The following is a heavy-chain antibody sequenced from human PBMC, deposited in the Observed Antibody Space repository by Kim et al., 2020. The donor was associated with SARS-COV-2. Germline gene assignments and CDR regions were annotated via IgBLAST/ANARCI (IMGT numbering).Heavy chain of an antibody. V-gene: IGHV4-34*01. J-gene: IGHJ1*01. CDR3: AAGAPGH. CDR1: GASFSGFQ. Sequence: WETLSLTCAVYGASFSGFQWSWIRQTPGKGLEWIGQIYSSGSSKYNPSFQSRVSMSVDTSKNQFSLKLTSVTAADTAIYYCAAGAPGHWGQGTLVTVSS. CDR2: IYSSGSS.